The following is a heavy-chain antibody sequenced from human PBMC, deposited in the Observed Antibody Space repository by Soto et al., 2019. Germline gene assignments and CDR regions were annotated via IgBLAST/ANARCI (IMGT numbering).Heavy chain of an antibody. V-gene: IGHV1-58*02. J-gene: IGHJ6*02. CDR1: GGTFSSYA. D-gene: IGHD3-22*01. CDR2: IVVGSGNT. Sequence: ASVKVSCKASGGTFSSYAISWVRQAPGQGLEWIGWIVVGSGNTNYAQKFQERVTITRDMSTSTAYMELSSLRSEDTAVYYCAAGSTNYYDSSGYFSGMDVWGQGTTVTVSS. CDR3: AAGSTNYYDSSGYFSGMDV.